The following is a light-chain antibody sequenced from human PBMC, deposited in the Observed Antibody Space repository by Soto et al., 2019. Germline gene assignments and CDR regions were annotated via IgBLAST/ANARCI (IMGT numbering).Light chain of an antibody. Sequence: DIVMTQSPDSLAVSLGVRATINCKSSQSVLYSSNNKNYLAWYQQKPGQPPKLLIYWASTRESGVPDRFSGSGPGTDFTLTISSLQAEDVAVYYCQQYYSTPLTFGGGTKVDIK. J-gene: IGKJ4*01. CDR2: WAS. CDR3: QQYYSTPLT. V-gene: IGKV4-1*01. CDR1: QSVLYSSNNKNY.